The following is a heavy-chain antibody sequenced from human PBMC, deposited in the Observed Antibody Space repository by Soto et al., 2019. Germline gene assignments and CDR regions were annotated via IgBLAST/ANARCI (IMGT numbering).Heavy chain of an antibody. J-gene: IGHJ6*02. CDR3: AREPADCSGRSCYPPYSYYYGMDV. CDR1: GYTLTELS. Sequence: ASVKVSCKGSGYTLTELSMHWVRQAPGKGLEWRGGFDPEDGETIYAQKFQGRVTMTEDTSTGTVYMELSSLRSEDTAVYYCAREPADCSGRSCYPPYSYYYGMDVWGQGTTVTVSS. D-gene: IGHD2-15*01. CDR2: FDPEDGET. V-gene: IGHV1-24*01.